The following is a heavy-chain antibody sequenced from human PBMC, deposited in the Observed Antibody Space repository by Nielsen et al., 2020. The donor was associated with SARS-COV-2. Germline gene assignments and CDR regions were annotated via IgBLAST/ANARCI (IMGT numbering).Heavy chain of an antibody. Sequence: GGSLRLSCAASGFAFSGYSMNWVRQAPGKGLEWLSYISSGSSTMYYADSVKGRFTISRDNSRNTLDLQMNSLGVEDTAVYYCARDYPDNILHYLGMDVWGQGTSVTVSS. CDR3: ARDYPDNILHYLGMDV. CDR2: ISSGSSTM. J-gene: IGHJ6*02. CDR1: GFAFSGYS. V-gene: IGHV3-48*01. D-gene: IGHD2-15*01.